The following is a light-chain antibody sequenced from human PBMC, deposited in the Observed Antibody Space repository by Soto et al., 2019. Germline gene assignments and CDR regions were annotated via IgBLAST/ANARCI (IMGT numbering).Light chain of an antibody. CDR1: QGISNY. CDR2: AAY. V-gene: IGKV1-27*01. J-gene: IGKJ3*01. CDR3: QQYSSFPV. Sequence: DIQMTQSPSSLSASVGDRVTITCRASQGISNYVAWYQQKPGKPPKLLIYAAYTLQSGVPSRFSGSGSETDFTLTINILQPEDVATYSCQQYSSFPVFGPGTKVDIK.